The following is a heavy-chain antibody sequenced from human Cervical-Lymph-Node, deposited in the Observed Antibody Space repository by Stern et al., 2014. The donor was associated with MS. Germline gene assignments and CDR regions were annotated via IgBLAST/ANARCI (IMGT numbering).Heavy chain of an antibody. J-gene: IGHJ4*02. V-gene: IGHV1-18*04. CDR1: GYTFTSYG. CDR3: ARGPPDILTGYPMPWDY. D-gene: IGHD3-9*01. CDR2: IRAYKGNT. Sequence: VQLVESGAEVKKPGASVKVSCKASGYTFTSYGISWVRQAPGQGLEWMGWIRAYKGNTNYAQTLPGRVTMTTATSTDKSYMELKRQRSDDTAVYYCARGPPDILTGYPMPWDYWGQGTLVTVSS.